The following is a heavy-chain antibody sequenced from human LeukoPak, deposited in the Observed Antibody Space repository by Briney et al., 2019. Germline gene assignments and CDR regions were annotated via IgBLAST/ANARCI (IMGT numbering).Heavy chain of an antibody. D-gene: IGHD3-3*01. J-gene: IGHJ4*02. Sequence: SETLSLTCTVSGGSISSSSYYWGWIRQPPGKGLEWIGSIYYSGSTYYNPSLKSRVTISVDTSKNQFSLKLRSVTAADTAVYYCASQFGVVIYWGQGTLVTVSS. CDR3: ASQFGVVIY. V-gene: IGHV4-39*01. CDR1: GGSISSSSYY. CDR2: IYYSGST.